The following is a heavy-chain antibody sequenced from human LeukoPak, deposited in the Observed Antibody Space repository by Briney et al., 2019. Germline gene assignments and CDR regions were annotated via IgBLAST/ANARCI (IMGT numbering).Heavy chain of an antibody. CDR3: ARVGPAVRGVIIVGYYFDY. CDR1: GGSISSSSYY. Sequence: SETLSLTCTVSGGSISSSSYYWGWIRQPPGKGLEWIGSIYYSGSTYYNPSLKSRVTISVDTSKNQFSLKLSSVTAADTAVYYCARVGPAVRGVIIVGYYFDYWGQGTLVTVSS. J-gene: IGHJ4*02. CDR2: IYYSGST. D-gene: IGHD3-10*01. V-gene: IGHV4-39*07.